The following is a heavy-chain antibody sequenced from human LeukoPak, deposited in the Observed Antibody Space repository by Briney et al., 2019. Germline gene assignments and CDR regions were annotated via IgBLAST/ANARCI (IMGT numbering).Heavy chain of an antibody. CDR1: GGSFSGYY. CDR2: INHSGCT. D-gene: IGHD6-19*01. V-gene: IGHV4-34*01. CDR3: ARDTTPYSSGWYDY. Sequence: SETLSLTCAVYGGSFSGYYWRWIRPPPGKGLEWMGEINHSGCTNYTPSLKSRAAISVDTSKNQFSLKLSSVTAADKAVYICARDTTPYSSGWYDYWGQGTLVTVSS. J-gene: IGHJ4*02.